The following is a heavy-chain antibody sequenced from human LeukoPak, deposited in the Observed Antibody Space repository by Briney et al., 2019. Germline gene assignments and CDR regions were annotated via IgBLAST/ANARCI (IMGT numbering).Heavy chain of an antibody. J-gene: IGHJ3*02. CDR1: GGSISSGIYY. CDR3: ARDLRSQDAFDI. V-gene: IGHV4-61*02. Sequence: PSETLSLTCTVSGGSISSGIYYWSWIRQPAGKGLEWIGRVYTSGSTNYNPSLTSRVTISVDTSKNQFSLKLSSVTAADTAVYYCARDLRSQDAFDIWGQGTMVTVSS. CDR2: VYTSGST. D-gene: IGHD3-10*01.